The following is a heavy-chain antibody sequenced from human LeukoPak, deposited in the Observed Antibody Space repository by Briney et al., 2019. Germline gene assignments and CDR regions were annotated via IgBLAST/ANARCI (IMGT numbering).Heavy chain of an antibody. V-gene: IGHV1-69*04. D-gene: IGHD3-10*01. Sequence: SVKVSCKASGGTFNHFGINWVRQAPGHGLEWMGRIIPILDLTKYSQKFQGRVTITRDTSASTAYMELSSLRSEDTAVYYCARVNYGSGSYTDYWGQGTLVTVSS. CDR3: ARVNYGSGSYTDY. J-gene: IGHJ4*02. CDR1: GGTFNHFG. CDR2: IIPILDLT.